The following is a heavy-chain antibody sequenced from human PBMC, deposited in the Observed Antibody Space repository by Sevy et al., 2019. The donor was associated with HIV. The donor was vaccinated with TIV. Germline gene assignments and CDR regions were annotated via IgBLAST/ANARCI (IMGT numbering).Heavy chain of an antibody. J-gene: IGHJ4*02. D-gene: IGHD4-4*01. CDR2: ISNSGSAL. CDR3: ARDLPPSATTVAHFDN. Sequence: GGSLRLSCAASGFIFSSYEMNWVRQAPGKGLERISYISNSGSALYYSDSVKGRFTISRDNAKNSLYLQMNSLRAEDTAVYYCARDLPPSATTVAHFDNWRQGTLVTVSS. V-gene: IGHV3-48*03. CDR1: GFIFSSYE.